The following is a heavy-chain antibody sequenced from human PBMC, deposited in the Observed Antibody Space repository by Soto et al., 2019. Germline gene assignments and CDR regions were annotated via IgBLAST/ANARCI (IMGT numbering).Heavy chain of an antibody. Sequence: SETLSLTCAVYGGSFSGYYWSWIRQPPGKGLEWIGEINHSGSTNYNPSLKSRVTISVDTSKNQFSLKLSSVTAADTAVYYCARGGPGLSRIYYYYGMDVWGPGTTVTVS. CDR1: GGSFSGYY. D-gene: IGHD2-15*01. CDR2: INHSGST. CDR3: ARGGPGLSRIYYYYGMDV. V-gene: IGHV4-34*01. J-gene: IGHJ6*02.